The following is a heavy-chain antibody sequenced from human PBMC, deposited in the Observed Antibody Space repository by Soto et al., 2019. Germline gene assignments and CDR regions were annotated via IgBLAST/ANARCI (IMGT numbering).Heavy chain of an antibody. V-gene: IGHV1-69*13. Sequence: GASVKVSCKASGGTFSSYAISWVRQAPGQGLEWMGGIIHIFGTANYAQKFQGRVTITADESTSTAYMELSSLRSEDTAVYYCARTMTTVDPLDYWGQGTLVTVSS. CDR3: ARTMTTVDPLDY. CDR2: IIHIFGTA. D-gene: IGHD4-17*01. J-gene: IGHJ4*02. CDR1: GGTFSSYA.